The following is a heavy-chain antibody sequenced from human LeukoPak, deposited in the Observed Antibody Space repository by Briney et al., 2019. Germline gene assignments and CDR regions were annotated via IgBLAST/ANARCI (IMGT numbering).Heavy chain of an antibody. CDR1: GFTLSSYA. J-gene: IGHJ4*02. CDR2: ISSNGGST. Sequence: PGGSLRLSCSASGFTLSSYAMHWVRQAPGKGLEYVSAISSNGGSTYYAGSVKGRFTISRDNSKNTLYLQMSSLRAEDTAVYYCVKGYCSSISCFGDYWGQGTLVTFSS. D-gene: IGHD2-2*01. CDR3: VKGYCSSISCFGDY. V-gene: IGHV3-64D*09.